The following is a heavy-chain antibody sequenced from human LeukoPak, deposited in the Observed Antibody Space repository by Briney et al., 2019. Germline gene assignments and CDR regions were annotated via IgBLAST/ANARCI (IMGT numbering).Heavy chain of an antibody. CDR1: GFTFSRYW. D-gene: IGHD2-21*02. Sequence: PGGSLRLSCAASGFTFSRYWMSWVRQAPGKGLEWVANIKQDGSEKDYVDSVKGRFTISRDNAKNSLYLQMNSLRAEDTAVYYCARDHCQERDCNHYYYYMDVWGKGTTVTVSS. CDR3: ARDHCQERDCNHYYYYMDV. CDR2: IKQDGSEK. J-gene: IGHJ6*03. V-gene: IGHV3-7*01.